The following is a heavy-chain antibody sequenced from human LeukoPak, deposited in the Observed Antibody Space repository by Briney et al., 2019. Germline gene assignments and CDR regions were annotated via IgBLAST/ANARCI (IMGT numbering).Heavy chain of an antibody. V-gene: IGHV1-69*13. Sequence: ASVKVSCKASGGTFSSYAISWVRQAPGQGLEWMGGTIPIFGTPNYAQKFQGRVTITADESTSTAYMELSSLRSEDTAVYYCARGWLAETTVVTPYNYWGQGTLVTVSS. CDR2: TIPIFGTP. CDR3: ARGWLAETTVVTPYNY. CDR1: GGTFSSYA. D-gene: IGHD4-23*01. J-gene: IGHJ4*02.